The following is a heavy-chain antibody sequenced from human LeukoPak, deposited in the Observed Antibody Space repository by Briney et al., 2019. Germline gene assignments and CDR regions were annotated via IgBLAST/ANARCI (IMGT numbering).Heavy chain of an antibody. CDR1: GGSISSYY. CDR2: IYYSGST. J-gene: IGHJ4*02. CDR3: ARRTATTVTTDYYFDY. Sequence: PSETLSLTCTVSGGSISSYYWSWIRQPPGKGLEWIGYIYYSGSTNYNPSLKSRVTISVDTSKNQFSLKLSSVTAADTAVYYCARRTATTVTTDYYFDYWGQGTLVTVSS. V-gene: IGHV4-59*08. D-gene: IGHD4-17*01.